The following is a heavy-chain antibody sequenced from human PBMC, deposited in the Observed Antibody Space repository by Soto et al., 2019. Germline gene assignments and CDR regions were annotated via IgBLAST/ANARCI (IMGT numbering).Heavy chain of an antibody. CDR2: INHSGGT. CDR1: GGSFSGYY. J-gene: IGHJ6*02. V-gene: IGHV4-34*01. Sequence: SETLSLTCAVYGGSFSGYYWSWIRQPPGKGLEWIGEINHSGGTNYNPSLKSRVTISVDTSKNQFSLKLSSVTAADTAVYYCARPKGIGLLPVDVWGQGTTVTVSS. CDR3: ARPKGIGLLPVDV. D-gene: IGHD2-15*01.